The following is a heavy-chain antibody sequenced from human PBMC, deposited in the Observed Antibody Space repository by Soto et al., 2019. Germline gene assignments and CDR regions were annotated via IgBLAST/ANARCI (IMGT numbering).Heavy chain of an antibody. D-gene: IGHD6-13*01. CDR3: AKDGGRLSNNWYRDC. CDR1: GFTFSSYA. CDR2: ISGSGGST. Sequence: PGGSLRLSCAASGFTFSSYAMSWVRQAPGKGLEWVSAISGSGGSTYYADSVRGRFTISRDNSKNTLYLQMNSLRAEDTAVYYCAKDGGRLSNNWYRDCWGQGPLVTVSS. V-gene: IGHV3-23*01. J-gene: IGHJ4*02.